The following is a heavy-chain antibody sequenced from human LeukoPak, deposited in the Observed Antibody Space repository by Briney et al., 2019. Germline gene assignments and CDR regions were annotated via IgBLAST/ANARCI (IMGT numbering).Heavy chain of an antibody. J-gene: IGHJ6*03. D-gene: IGHD3-3*01. CDR1: GGSFSGYY. V-gene: IGHV4-34*01. CDR2: INHSGST. CDR3: ARVRGARDFWSGYYYYYYMDV. Sequence: PSETLSLTCAVYGGSFSGYYWSWIRQPPGKGLEWIGEINHSGSTNYNPSLKSRVTISVDMSKNQFSLKLSSVTAADTAVYYCARVRGARDFWSGYYYYYYMDVWGKGTTVTVSS.